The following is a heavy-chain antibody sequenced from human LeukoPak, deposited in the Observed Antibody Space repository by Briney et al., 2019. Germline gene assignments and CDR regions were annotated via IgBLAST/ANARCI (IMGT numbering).Heavy chain of an antibody. J-gene: IGHJ5*02. CDR2: IRYDGSNK. V-gene: IGHV3-30*02. CDR1: GFTFSSYG. CDR3: AKDLPYTRGNWFDP. D-gene: IGHD2-2*02. Sequence: GGSLRLSCAASGFTFSSYGMHWVRQAPGKGLEWVAFIRYDGSNKYYADSVKGRFTISRDNSKNTLYLQMNSLRAEDTAVYYCAKDLPYTRGNWFDPWGQGTLVTVSS.